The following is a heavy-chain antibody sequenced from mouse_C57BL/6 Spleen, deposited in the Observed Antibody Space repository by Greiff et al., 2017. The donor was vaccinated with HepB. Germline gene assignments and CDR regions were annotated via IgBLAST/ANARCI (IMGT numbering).Heavy chain of an antibody. V-gene: IGHV1-69*01. Sequence: QVQLQQSGAELVMPGASVKLSCKASGYTFTSYWMHWVKQRPGQGLEWIGEIDPSDSYTNYNQKFKGKSTLTVDKSSSTAYMQLSSLTSEDSAVYYGARRAGTFFDYWGQGTTLTVSS. CDR1: GYTFTSYW. CDR2: IDPSDSYT. D-gene: IGHD3-3*01. CDR3: ARRAGTFFDY. J-gene: IGHJ2*01.